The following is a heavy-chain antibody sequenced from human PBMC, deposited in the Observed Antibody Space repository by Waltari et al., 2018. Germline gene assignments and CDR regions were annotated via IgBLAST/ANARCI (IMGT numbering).Heavy chain of an antibody. D-gene: IGHD3-3*01. CDR2: IYYSGST. J-gene: IGHJ4*02. CDR1: GGSISSSSYY. Sequence: QLQLQESGPGLVKPSETLSLTCTVSGGSISSSSYYWGWIRQPPGKGLEWIGSIYYSGSTYYNPSLKSRVTISVDTSKNQFSLKLSSVTAADTAVYYCASTKGDFWSGLYYFDYWGQGTLVTVSS. CDR3: ASTKGDFWSGLYYFDY. V-gene: IGHV4-39*01.